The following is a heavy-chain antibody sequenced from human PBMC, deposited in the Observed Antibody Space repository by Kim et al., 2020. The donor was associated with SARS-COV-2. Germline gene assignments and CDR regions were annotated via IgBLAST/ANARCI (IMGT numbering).Heavy chain of an antibody. D-gene: IGHD3-16*01. J-gene: IGHJ4*02. CDR2: SIGTTDNT. Sequence: GGSLRLSCAASGFTFSTHVMTWVRQAPGKGLEWVSSIGTTDNTYYAASVKGRFTISREDSKNTLYLQMNSLRVEDTVLYYCARGKRGEYDYWGQGALVSVSS. CDR1: GFTFSTHV. V-gene: IGHV3-23*01. CDR3: ARGKRGEYDY.